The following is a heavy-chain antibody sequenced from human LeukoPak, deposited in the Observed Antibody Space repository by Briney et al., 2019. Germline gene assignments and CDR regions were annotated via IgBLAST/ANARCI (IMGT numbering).Heavy chain of an antibody. CDR1: GFTFSSYE. D-gene: IGHD5-18*01. Sequence: GGSLRLSCAASGFTFSSYEMNWVRQAPGKGLEWVSYISSSGSTKYYADSVKGRFTISRDNAKNSLYLQMNSLRAEDTAVYYCARDSHGYSYDYIDYWGQGTLVTVSS. V-gene: IGHV3-48*03. CDR2: ISSSGSTK. CDR3: ARDSHGYSYDYIDY. J-gene: IGHJ4*02.